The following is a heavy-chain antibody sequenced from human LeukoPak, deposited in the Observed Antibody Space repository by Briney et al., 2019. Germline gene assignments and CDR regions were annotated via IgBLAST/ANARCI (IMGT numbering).Heavy chain of an antibody. Sequence: SVKVSCKASGGTFSSHAISWVRQAPGQGLEWMGGIIPIFGTANYAQKFQGRVTITTDESTSTAYMKLSSLRSEDTAVYYCARDRAPHSSSWYGYFDYWGQGTLVTVSS. J-gene: IGHJ4*02. V-gene: IGHV1-69*05. CDR2: IIPIFGTA. CDR1: GGTFSSHA. CDR3: ARDRAPHSSSWYGYFDY. D-gene: IGHD6-13*01.